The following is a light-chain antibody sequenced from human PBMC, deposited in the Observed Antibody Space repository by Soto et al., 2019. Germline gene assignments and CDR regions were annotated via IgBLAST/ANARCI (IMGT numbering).Light chain of an antibody. V-gene: IGKV1-5*01. CDR2: DAS. CDR1: QSFSVW. J-gene: IGKJ1*01. CDR3: QRYESLSGT. Sequence: DIEMTQSPSTLSASVGDTVTVTCRASQSFSVWLAWYQQKPGEAPKLLIYDASAWPRGVPSRFSGSGAGTIFTLTIAILQPDDFATYCCQRYESLSGTFGPGTKVDIK.